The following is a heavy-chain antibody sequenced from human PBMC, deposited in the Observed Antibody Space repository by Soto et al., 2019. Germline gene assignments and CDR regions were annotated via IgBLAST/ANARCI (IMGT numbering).Heavy chain of an antibody. J-gene: IGHJ3*02. CDR3: ARGLEWELLLDAFDI. CDR1: GGSITSGVYY. V-gene: IGHV4-31*03. D-gene: IGHD1-26*01. Sequence: QVQLQESGPGLVKPSQTLSLTCTVSGGSITSGVYYWSWIRQHPGKGLEWIGYIYCSGSTFCNPSLKRRVTLSVDTSKNQFSLKLSSVTAADTAVYFCARGLEWELLLDAFDIWGQGTMVTVSS. CDR2: IYCSGST.